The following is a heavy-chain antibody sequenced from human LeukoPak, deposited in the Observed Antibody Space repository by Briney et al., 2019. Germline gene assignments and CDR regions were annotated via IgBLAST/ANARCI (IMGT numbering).Heavy chain of an antibody. V-gene: IGHV3-48*03. J-gene: IGHJ4*02. Sequence: GGSLRLSCAASGFTFSSYEMNWVRQAPGKGLEWVSYISGSGSTIYYADSVKGRFTISRDNAKNSLYLQMNSLRAEDTAVYYCARHRGYSYGSFGVWGQGTLVTVSS. CDR2: ISGSGSTI. CDR3: ARHRGYSYGSFGV. CDR1: GFTFSSYE. D-gene: IGHD5-18*01.